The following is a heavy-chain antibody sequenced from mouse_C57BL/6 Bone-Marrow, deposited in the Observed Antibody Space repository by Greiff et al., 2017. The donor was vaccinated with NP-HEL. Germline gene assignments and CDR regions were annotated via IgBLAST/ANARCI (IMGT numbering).Heavy chain of an antibody. D-gene: IGHD3-3*01. CDR1: GFTFSSYA. CDR3: TRGWDWYFDV. CDR2: ISSGGDYI. Sequence: DVQLVESGEGLVKPGGSLKLSCAASGFTFSSYAMSWVRQTPEKRLEWVAYISSGGDYIYYADTVKSRFTITRDNARNTLYLQMSRLKSEDTAMYYCTRGWDWYFDVWGTGTTVAVSS. V-gene: IGHV5-9-1*02. J-gene: IGHJ1*03.